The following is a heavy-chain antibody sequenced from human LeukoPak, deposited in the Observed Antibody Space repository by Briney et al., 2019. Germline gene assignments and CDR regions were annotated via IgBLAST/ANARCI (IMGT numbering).Heavy chain of an antibody. Sequence: ASVKVSCKASGFTFTSSAMQWVRQARGQRLEWIGWIVVGSGNTNYAQKFQERVTITRDMSTSTACMELSSLRSEDTAVYYCAADHSPDYDILTGYYLPYGMDVWGQGTTVTVSS. CDR1: GFTFTSSA. D-gene: IGHD3-9*01. CDR2: IVVGSGNT. CDR3: AADHSPDYDILTGYYLPYGMDV. J-gene: IGHJ6*02. V-gene: IGHV1-58*02.